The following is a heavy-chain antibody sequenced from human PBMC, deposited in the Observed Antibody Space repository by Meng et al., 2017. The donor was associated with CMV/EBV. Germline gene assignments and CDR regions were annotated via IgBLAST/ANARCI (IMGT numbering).Heavy chain of an antibody. Sequence: ASVKVSCKASGYTFTSYGISWVRQAPGQGLEWMGWISAYNGNTNYAQKLQGRVTMTTDTSTSTAYMELRSLRSDDTAVYYCARDGTGIWDCSSTSCYNPYYYYGMDVWGQGTTVTVSS. CDR3: ARDGTGIWDCSSTSCYNPYYYYGMDV. J-gene: IGHJ6*02. CDR1: GYTFTSYG. CDR2: ISAYNGNT. V-gene: IGHV1-18*01. D-gene: IGHD2-2*02.